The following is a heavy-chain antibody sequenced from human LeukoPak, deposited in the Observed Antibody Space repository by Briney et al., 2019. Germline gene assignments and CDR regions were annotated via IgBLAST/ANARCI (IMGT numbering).Heavy chain of an antibody. CDR1: GFTFSDYT. Sequence: GGSLRLSCAASGFTFSDYTIHWVRLAPGKGLQWVAVMSYDGSSKYYADSLKGRFTISRDSSKNTLYLEMNSLRAEDTAVYYCARDSITGMTKFDYWGQGTLVTVSS. CDR2: MSYDGSSK. J-gene: IGHJ4*02. CDR3: ARDSITGMTKFDY. V-gene: IGHV3-30-3*01. D-gene: IGHD1-20*01.